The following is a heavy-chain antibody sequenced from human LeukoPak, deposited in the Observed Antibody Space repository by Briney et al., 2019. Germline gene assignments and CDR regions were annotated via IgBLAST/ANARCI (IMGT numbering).Heavy chain of an antibody. J-gene: IGHJ4*02. CDR3: AREESGGYLDY. Sequence: ASVKVSCKASGYTFTNYYMHWVRQAPGQGLEWMGLINPPGTNTNYAQKFRGRVTMTRDTSTTTVYMELSSLRSEDTAVYYCAREESGGYLDYWGQGTLVTVSS. V-gene: IGHV1-46*01. CDR2: INPPGTNT. CDR1: GYTFTNYY. D-gene: IGHD2-8*02.